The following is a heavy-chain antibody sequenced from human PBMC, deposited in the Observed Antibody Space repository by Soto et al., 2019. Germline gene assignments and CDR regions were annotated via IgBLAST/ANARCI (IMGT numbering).Heavy chain of an antibody. CDR3: ARHIRGSNFDY. D-gene: IGHD3-3*02. CDR1: GYSFTSYW. Sequence: PGESLKISCKGSGYSFTSYWIAWVRQIPGKGLEWMGIIYPGDSEPKYSPSFQGQVTFSVDKSISTAYLQWSSLKASDTAIYYCARHIRGSNFDYWGQGTLVTVSS. V-gene: IGHV5-51*01. CDR2: IYPGDSEP. J-gene: IGHJ4*02.